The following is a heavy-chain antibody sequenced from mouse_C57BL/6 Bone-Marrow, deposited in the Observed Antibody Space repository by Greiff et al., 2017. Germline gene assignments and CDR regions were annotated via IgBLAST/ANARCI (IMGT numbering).Heavy chain of an antibody. V-gene: IGHV14-3*01. Sequence: VQLQQSVAELVRPGASVKLSCTASGFNIKNTYMHWVKQRPEQGLEWIGRIDPANGNTKYDPKFPGKATITADTSSNTAYLQLSSLTSEDTAIYYCARGIYDYGGGFAYWGQGTLVTVSA. D-gene: IGHD2-4*01. CDR2: IDPANGNT. CDR3: ARGIYDYGGGFAY. CDR1: GFNIKNTY. J-gene: IGHJ3*01.